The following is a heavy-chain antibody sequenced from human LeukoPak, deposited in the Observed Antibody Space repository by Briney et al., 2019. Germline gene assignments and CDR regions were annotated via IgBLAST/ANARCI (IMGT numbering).Heavy chain of an antibody. D-gene: IGHD6-6*01. J-gene: IGHJ4*02. CDR2: IYYSGST. CDR1: GFTFSSYS. CDR3: ARAPYSSSSARHIDY. V-gene: IGHV4-30-4*08. Sequence: LRLSCAASGFTFSSYSMNWVRQPPGKGLEWIGYIYYSGSTYYNPSLKSRITISVDTSKNQFSLKLSSVTAADTAVYYCARAPYSSSSARHIDYWGQGTLITASS.